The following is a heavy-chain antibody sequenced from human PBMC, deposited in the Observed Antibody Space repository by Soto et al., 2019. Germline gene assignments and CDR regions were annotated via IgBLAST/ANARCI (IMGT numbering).Heavy chain of an antibody. D-gene: IGHD1-1*01. CDR1: GGTFSSYA. V-gene: IGHV1-69*01. CDR2: IIPIFGTA. Sequence: QVQLVQSGAEVKKPGSSVKVSCKASGGTFSSYAISWVRQAPGQGLEWMGGIIPIFGTANYAQKFQGRVTITADESTSKAYMELSSLRSEDTAVYYCARGRKDPSRYLYYFDYWGQGTLVTVSS. J-gene: IGHJ4*02. CDR3: ARGRKDPSRYLYYFDY.